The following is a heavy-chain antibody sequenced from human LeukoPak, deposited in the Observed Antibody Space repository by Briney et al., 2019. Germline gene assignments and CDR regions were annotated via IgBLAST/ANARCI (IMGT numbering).Heavy chain of an antibody. D-gene: IGHD6-19*01. Sequence: GGSLRLSCAASGFTFSSYAMHWVRQDPGKGREYVSDVSRNGGSTYYANSVKGRFTISRDNSKNTLYLQMGSLRAEDTAVYYCARAQVAVYTLKLPGVAFDMCGQGSWVTVSS. CDR1: GFTFSSYA. V-gene: IGHV3-64*01. CDR3: ARAQVAVYTLKLPGVAFDM. J-gene: IGHJ3*02. CDR2: VSRNGGST.